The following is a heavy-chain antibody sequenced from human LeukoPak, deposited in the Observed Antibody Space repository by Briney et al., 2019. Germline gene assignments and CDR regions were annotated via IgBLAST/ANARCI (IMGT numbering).Heavy chain of an antibody. CDR2: ISSSSSYI. V-gene: IGHV3-21*01. CDR3: ARDTSDWNYDSFDY. J-gene: IGHJ4*02. CDR1: GFTFSSYS. D-gene: IGHD1-7*01. Sequence: GGSLRLSCAASGFTFSSYSMNWVRQAPGKGLEWVSSISSSSSYIYYADSVKGRFTISRDNAKNSLYLQMNSLRAEDTAVYYCARDTSDWNYDSFDYWGQGTLVTVSS.